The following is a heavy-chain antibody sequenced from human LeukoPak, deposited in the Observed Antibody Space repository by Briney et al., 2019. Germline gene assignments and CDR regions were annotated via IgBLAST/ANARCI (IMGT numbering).Heavy chain of an antibody. CDR1: GFTFTISS. J-gene: IGHJ4*02. V-gene: IGHV3-21*01. D-gene: IGHD5-18*01. CDR3: AREDSYGFGIDY. Sequence: GGPLRLSCAASGFTFTISSMNWVRQAPGKGLEWGSSISSSRTSIYYADSVKARFTISRDNPKNSLYLQMNTLRAEDTAVYYCAREDSYGFGIDYWGQGTLVTVSS. CDR2: ISSSRTSI.